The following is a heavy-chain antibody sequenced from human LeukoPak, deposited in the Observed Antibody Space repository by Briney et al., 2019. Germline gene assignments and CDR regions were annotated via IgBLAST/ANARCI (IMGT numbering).Heavy chain of an antibody. CDR1: GASISGEF. J-gene: IGHJ4*02. CDR2: IYYSGTT. Sequence: SETLSLTCTVSGASISGEFWSWIRQPPGKGLEWIGYIYYSGTTKYNPSLMSRVTISVDTSKNQVSLNLRSVTAADTAVYYCVRGGCSSSYLGHWGQGTLVTVSS. V-gene: IGHV4-59*01. CDR3: VRGGCSSSYLGH. D-gene: IGHD2-2*01.